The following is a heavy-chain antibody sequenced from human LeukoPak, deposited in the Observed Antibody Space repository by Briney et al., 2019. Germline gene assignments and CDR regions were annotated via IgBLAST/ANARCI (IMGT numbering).Heavy chain of an antibody. D-gene: IGHD3-9*01. Sequence: PSETLSLTCTVSGGSISSGSYYWSWIRQPAGKGLEWIGRVYTSGSTNYNPSLKSRVTISVDTSKNQFSLKLSSVTAADTAVYYCARALRYFDWFDYWGQGTLVTVSS. CDR2: VYTSGST. J-gene: IGHJ4*02. V-gene: IGHV4-61*02. CDR1: GGSISSGSYY. CDR3: ARALRYFDWFDY.